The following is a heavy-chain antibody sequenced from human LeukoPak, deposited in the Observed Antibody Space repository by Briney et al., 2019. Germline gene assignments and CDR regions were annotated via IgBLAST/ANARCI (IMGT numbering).Heavy chain of an antibody. CDR3: ARVVPEYYYDSSGFDY. Sequence: SETLSLTCTVSGGSISSYYWSWIRQPPGKGLEWIGYIYYSGSTNYNPSLKSRVTISVDTSKNQFSLKLSSVTAADTAVYYCARVVPEYYYDSSGFDYWGQGTLVTVSS. J-gene: IGHJ4*02. CDR1: GGSISSYY. V-gene: IGHV4-59*01. CDR2: IYYSGST. D-gene: IGHD3-22*01.